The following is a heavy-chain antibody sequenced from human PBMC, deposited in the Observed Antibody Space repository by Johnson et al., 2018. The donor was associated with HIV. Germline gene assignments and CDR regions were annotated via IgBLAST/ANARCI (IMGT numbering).Heavy chain of an antibody. CDR3: AKDRGSPGTPTAFDI. D-gene: IGHD1-7*01. V-gene: IGHV3-30-3*01. Sequence: QVQLVESGGGVVQPGRSLRLSCAASEFTFSSYAMHWVRQAPGKGLEWVAVISYDGSHKYYADSVKGRFTISRDNAKNTLYLQMNSLRAEDTAVYYCAKDRGSPGTPTAFDIWGQGTMVTVSS. J-gene: IGHJ3*02. CDR2: ISYDGSHK. CDR1: EFTFSSYA.